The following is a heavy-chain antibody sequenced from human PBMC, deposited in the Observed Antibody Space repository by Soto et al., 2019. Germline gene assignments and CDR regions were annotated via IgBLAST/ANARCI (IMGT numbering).Heavy chain of an antibody. CDR2: INGGGST. V-gene: IGHV3-66*01. J-gene: IGHJ4*02. CDR1: GFDVSVNL. Sequence: PGGSLRLSXAASGFDVSVNLMNWVRQAPGKGLEWVSVINGGGSTDYADSVKGRFTISRDISRNALYLQLNSLRSEDTAVYYCVRAIGGDCQFDYWGPGTLVTVSS. D-gene: IGHD2-21*02. CDR3: VRAIGGDCQFDY.